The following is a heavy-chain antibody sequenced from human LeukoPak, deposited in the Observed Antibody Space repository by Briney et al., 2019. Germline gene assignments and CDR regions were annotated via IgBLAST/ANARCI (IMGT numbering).Heavy chain of an antibody. CDR1: GGSLSSSNW. CDR2: IYHSGIT. J-gene: IGHJ4*02. Sequence: SETLSLTCAVSGGSLSSSNWWSWVRPPPGRGLERIGEIYHSGITNYNPSLKSRVTISVDKSKNQFSLKLSSVTAADTAVYYCASRDSYGYQGVDYWGQGTLVTVSS. D-gene: IGHD5-18*01. CDR3: ASRDSYGYQGVDY. V-gene: IGHV4-4*02.